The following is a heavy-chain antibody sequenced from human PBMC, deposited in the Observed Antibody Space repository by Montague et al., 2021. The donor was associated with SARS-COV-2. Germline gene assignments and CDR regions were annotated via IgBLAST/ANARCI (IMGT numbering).Heavy chain of an antibody. J-gene: IGHJ4*02. D-gene: IGHD2-15*01. V-gene: IGHV4-59*08. CDR3: ARHYSATLPAGY. CDR2: IYDSGNT. Sequence: SETLSLTCTVSGGSISNHYWSWIRQPPGKGLEWIGYIYDSGNTKYNPSLKSPVTISADTPKNQFSLRLSSVTAADTAVYYCARHYSATLPAGYWGQGTLVTVSS. CDR1: GGSISNHY.